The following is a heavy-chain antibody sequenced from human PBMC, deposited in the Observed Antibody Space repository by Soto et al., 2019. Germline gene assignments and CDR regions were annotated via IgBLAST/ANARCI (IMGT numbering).Heavy chain of an antibody. CDR3: AREYTAWPLAYGLDV. Sequence: LRLSCVGSVFPFSNFSIHWVRPAPGKGLEWVSSISSRSDIYYADSVKGRFTISRDNAKNSVSLQMNSLRAEDTAVYYCAREYTAWPLAYGLDVWGQGTTVTVSS. J-gene: IGHJ6*02. V-gene: IGHV3-21*01. CDR1: VFPFSNFS. CDR2: ISSRSDI. D-gene: IGHD2-2*02.